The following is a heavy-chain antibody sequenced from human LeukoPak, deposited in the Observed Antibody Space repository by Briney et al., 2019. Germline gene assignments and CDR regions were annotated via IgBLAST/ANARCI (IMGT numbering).Heavy chain of an antibody. Sequence: PSETLSLTCTVSGGSIRSRNYYWDRIRQPPGKGLEWIGNFYDSGRTYYNPSLKSRVTISGDTSKNQFSLKLTPVTAADTAVYYCARHTRPGCSGYENAFDIWGQGTMVTVSS. V-gene: IGHV4-39*01. CDR2: FYDSGRT. CDR3: ARHTRPGCSGYENAFDI. J-gene: IGHJ3*02. CDR1: GGSIRSRNYY. D-gene: IGHD5-12*01.